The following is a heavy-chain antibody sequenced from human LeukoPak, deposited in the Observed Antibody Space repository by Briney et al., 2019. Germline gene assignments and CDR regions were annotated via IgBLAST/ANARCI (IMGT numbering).Heavy chain of an antibody. J-gene: IGHJ4*02. V-gene: IGHV3-15*01. D-gene: IGHD3-22*01. CDR1: GFTFSNAW. CDR3: AKDPSSKTYYYDSSGYWSFDY. CDR2: IKSKTDAGTT. Sequence: GGSLRLSCAASGFTFSNAWMTWVRQAPGKGLEWVGRIKSKTDAGTTDYAAPVKGRFTISREDSKNTLYLQMNSLKTEDTAVYYCAKDPSSKTYYYDSSGYWSFDYWGQGTLVTVSS.